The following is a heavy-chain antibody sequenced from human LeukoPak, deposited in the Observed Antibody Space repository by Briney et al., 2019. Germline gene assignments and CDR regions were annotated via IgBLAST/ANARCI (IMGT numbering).Heavy chain of an antibody. CDR2: MNPNSGNT. D-gene: IGHD3-9*01. CDR1: GYTFTSYD. CDR3: AIRYFDWLWGTWAATDDAFDI. Sequence: GASVKVSCKASGYTFTSYDINWVRQATGQGLEWMGWMNPNSGNTGYAQKFQGRVTMTRNTSISTAYMELSRLRSDDTAVYYCAIRYFDWLWGTWAATDDAFDIWGQGTMVTVSS. V-gene: IGHV1-8*01. J-gene: IGHJ3*02.